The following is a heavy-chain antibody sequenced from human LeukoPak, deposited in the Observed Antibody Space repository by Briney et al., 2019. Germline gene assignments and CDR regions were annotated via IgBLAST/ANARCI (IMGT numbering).Heavy chain of an antibody. CDR3: ARGGSRAYGGNPRGAFDI. D-gene: IGHD4-23*01. Sequence: SGTLSLTCAVYGGSFSGYYWSWIRQPPGKGLEWIGEINHSGSTNYNPSLKSRVTISVDTSKNQFSLKLSSVTAADTAVYYCARGGSRAYGGNPRGAFDIWGQGTMVTVSS. CDR2: INHSGST. V-gene: IGHV4-34*01. CDR1: GGSFSGYY. J-gene: IGHJ3*02.